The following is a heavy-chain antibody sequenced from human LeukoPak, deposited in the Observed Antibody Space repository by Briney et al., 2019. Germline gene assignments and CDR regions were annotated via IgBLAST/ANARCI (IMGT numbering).Heavy chain of an antibody. CDR2: ISDGGGSS. CDR1: GFTFSSYA. CDR3: AKDSRLLWFGELTHLDY. J-gene: IGHJ4*02. D-gene: IGHD3-10*01. V-gene: IGHV3-23*01. Sequence: PGRSLRLSCAASGFTFSSYAMSWVRQAPGKGLEWVSTISDGGGSSDYADSVKGRFTISRDNSKNTLYLQMNSLRAEDTAVYYCAKDSRLLWFGELTHLDYWGQGTLVTVSS.